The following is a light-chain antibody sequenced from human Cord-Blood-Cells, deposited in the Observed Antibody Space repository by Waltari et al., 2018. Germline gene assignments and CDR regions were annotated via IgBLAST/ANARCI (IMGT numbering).Light chain of an antibody. CDR2: AAS. V-gene: IGKV1-39*01. J-gene: IGKJ4*01. CDR3: QQSYSTPLT. Sequence: DIKMTQSSSSPSASVGDRVTITCRASQTISSYLNWYQQKPGKAPKLLIYAASSLQSGVPSRFSGSGSGTDFTLTISSLQPEDFATYYCQQSYSTPLTFGGWTKVEIK. CDR1: QTISSY.